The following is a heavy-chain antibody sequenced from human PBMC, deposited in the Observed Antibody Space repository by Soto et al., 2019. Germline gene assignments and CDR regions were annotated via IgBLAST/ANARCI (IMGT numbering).Heavy chain of an antibody. CDR2: ISGSGGTS. J-gene: IGHJ4*02. D-gene: IGHD7-27*01. CDR1: EFTFSSSA. Sequence: EVQLLESGGGLVPPGGSLSLSCAASEFTFSSSAISWVRQAPGKGLEWVSAISGSGGTSYYADSVKGRFTISRDNSKNTLYLKMNSLRAEDTAIYYCAKDDNTTYWGRKIDYWGQGTLVTVSS. V-gene: IGHV3-23*01. CDR3: AKDDNTTYWGRKIDY.